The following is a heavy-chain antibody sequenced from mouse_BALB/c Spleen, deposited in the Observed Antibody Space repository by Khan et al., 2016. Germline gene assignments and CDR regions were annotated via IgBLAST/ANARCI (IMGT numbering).Heavy chain of an antibody. Sequence: EVQLQESGPDLVKPSQSLSLTCTVTGYSISSGYSWHWIRQFPGNKLEWMAYIHYSGSTNYNPSLKSRISLTRDPSKNQFFLQLISVTTEDTATYYCTRGDYYGSGYWGQGTTLTVSA. CDR1: GYSISSGYS. J-gene: IGHJ2*01. CDR3: TRGDYYGSGY. CDR2: IHYSGST. D-gene: IGHD1-1*01. V-gene: IGHV3-1*02.